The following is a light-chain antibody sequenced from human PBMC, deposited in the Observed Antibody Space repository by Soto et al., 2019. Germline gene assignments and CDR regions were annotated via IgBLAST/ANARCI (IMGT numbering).Light chain of an antibody. V-gene: IGLV2-14*01. CDR1: SSDVGGYNY. CDR3: SSYTSSSTVV. J-gene: IGLJ2*01. Sequence: QSALTQPASVSGSPGQSITISCTGTSSDVGGYNYVSWYQQHPGKAPKLMIYDVSNRPSGVSNRFSGSKSGNTASLTISGLQAEDEADYYCSSYTSSSTVVFGGGTKGNVL. CDR2: DVS.